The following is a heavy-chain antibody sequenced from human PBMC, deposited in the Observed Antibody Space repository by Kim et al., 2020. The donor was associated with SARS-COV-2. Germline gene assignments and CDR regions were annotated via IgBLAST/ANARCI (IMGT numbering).Heavy chain of an antibody. CDR3: ARGTIAATRKFDY. D-gene: IGHD6-13*01. Sequence: PSLQSRVTISGDTPKNQFSLKLSSVTAADTAVYYCARGTIAATRKFDYWGQGTLVTVSS. V-gene: IGHV4-34*01. J-gene: IGHJ4*02.